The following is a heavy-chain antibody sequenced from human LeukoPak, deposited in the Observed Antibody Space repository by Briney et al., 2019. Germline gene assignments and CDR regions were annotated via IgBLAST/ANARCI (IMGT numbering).Heavy chain of an antibody. CDR3: ARGVEAAAVDYYYYMDV. CDR2: IYYSGST. D-gene: IGHD6-13*01. Sequence: SETLSLTCTVSGGSISSYYWSWIRQPAGKGLEWIGYIYYSGSTNYNPSLKSRVTISVDTSKNQFSLKLSSVTAADTAVYYCARGVEAAAVDYYYYMDVWGKGTTVTVSS. J-gene: IGHJ6*03. CDR1: GGSISSYY. V-gene: IGHV4-59*12.